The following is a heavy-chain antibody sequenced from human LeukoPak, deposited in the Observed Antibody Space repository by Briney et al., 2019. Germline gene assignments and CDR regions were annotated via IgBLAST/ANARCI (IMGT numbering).Heavy chain of an antibody. J-gene: IGHJ6*02. Sequence: ASVKVSCKASGYTFTSYYMHWVRQAPGQGPEWMGIINPSGGSTSYAQKFQGRVTMTRDTSTSTVYMELSSLRSEDTAVYYCARVSGIVVVPAAIDYYYGMDVWGQGTTVTVSS. CDR1: GYTFTSYY. V-gene: IGHV1-46*01. CDR3: ARVSGIVVVPAAIDYYYGMDV. CDR2: INPSGGST. D-gene: IGHD2-2*01.